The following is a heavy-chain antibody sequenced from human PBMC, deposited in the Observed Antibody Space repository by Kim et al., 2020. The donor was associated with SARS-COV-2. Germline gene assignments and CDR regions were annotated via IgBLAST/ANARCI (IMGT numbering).Heavy chain of an antibody. J-gene: IGHJ4*02. V-gene: IGHV4-61*02. CDR1: GGSISSGSYY. D-gene: IGHD6-19*01. Sequence: SETLSLTCTVSGGSISSGSYYWSWIRQPAGKGLEWIGRIYTSGSTNYNPSLKSRVTISVDTSKNQFSLKLSSVTAADTAVYYCAREVRQWLVRRVYYFDYWGQGTLVTVSS. CDR2: IYTSGST. CDR3: AREVRQWLVRRVYYFDY.